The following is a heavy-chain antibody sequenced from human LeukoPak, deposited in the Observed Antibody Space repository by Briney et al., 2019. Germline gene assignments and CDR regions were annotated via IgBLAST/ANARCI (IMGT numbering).Heavy chain of an antibody. CDR2: INPNSGGT. V-gene: IGHV1-2*02. CDR3: VRDVLGYCSSTSCYERGDY. Sequence: ASVKVSCKASGYTFTGYYMHWVRQAPGQGLEWMGWINPNSGGTNYAQKFQGRVTMTRDTSISTAYMELSRLRSDDTAVYYCVRDVLGYCSSTSCYERGDYWGQGTLVTVSS. CDR1: GYTFTGYY. D-gene: IGHD2-2*01. J-gene: IGHJ4*02.